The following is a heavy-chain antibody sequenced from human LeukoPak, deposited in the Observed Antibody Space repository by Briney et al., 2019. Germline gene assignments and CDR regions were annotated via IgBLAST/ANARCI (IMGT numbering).Heavy chain of an antibody. CDR1: GYSFTSYW. CDR2: IYPGDSDT. CDR3: ARLSSGWYPGFDFDY. D-gene: IGHD6-19*01. Sequence: GESLKISCKGSGYSFTSYWIGWVRRMPGKGLEWMGIIYPGDSDTRYGPSFQGQVTISADKSISTAYLQWSSLKASDTAMYYCARLSSGWYPGFDFDYWGQGTLVTVSS. V-gene: IGHV5-51*01. J-gene: IGHJ4*02.